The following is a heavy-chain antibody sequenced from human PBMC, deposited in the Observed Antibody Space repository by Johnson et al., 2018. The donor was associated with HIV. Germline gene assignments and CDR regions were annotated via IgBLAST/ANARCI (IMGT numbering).Heavy chain of an antibody. J-gene: IGHJ3*02. D-gene: IGHD3-10*02. CDR3: ARDGNYYVLSGAFDI. Sequence: QVQLVESGGGVVQPGRSLRLSCAASGFTFSSYAMHWVRQAPGKGLEWVAVISYDGSNKYYADSVKGRFTISRDNSKNTLYLQMNSLRAEDTAVYYCARDGNYYVLSGAFDIWGQGTMVTVSS. CDR1: GFTFSSYA. CDR2: ISYDGSNK. V-gene: IGHV3-30-3*01.